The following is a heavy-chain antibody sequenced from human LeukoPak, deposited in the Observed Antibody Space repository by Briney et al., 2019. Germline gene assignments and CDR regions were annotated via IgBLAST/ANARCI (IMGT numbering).Heavy chain of an antibody. D-gene: IGHD1-26*01. CDR1: GFTFSSYS. V-gene: IGHV3-48*01. J-gene: IGHJ4*02. Sequence: PGGSLRLSCAASGFTFSSYSMNWVRQAPGKGLEWVSYISIGSSITIHYADSVKGRFTISRDNSKNTLYLQMNSLRAEDTAVYYCAKDPEGWELPSYYFDYWGQGTLVTVSS. CDR3: AKDPEGWELPSYYFDY. CDR2: ISIGSSITI.